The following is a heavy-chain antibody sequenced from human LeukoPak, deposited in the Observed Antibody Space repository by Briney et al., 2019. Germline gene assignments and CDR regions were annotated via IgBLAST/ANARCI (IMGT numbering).Heavy chain of an antibody. CDR2: ISLSSTTI. CDR3: ARVSGWPWDH. Sequence: PGGSLRLSCAASGFTFSSYSMTWVRQAPGKGLEWVSYISLSSTTIYYADSVKGRFTISRDDAKNSLYLQMNSLRDDDTAVYYCARVSGWPWDHWGQGTLVTVSS. J-gene: IGHJ4*02. CDR1: GFTFSSYS. V-gene: IGHV3-48*02. D-gene: IGHD2-15*01.